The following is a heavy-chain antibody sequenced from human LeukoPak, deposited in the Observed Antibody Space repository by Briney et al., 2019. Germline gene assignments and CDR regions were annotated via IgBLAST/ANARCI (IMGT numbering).Heavy chain of an antibody. V-gene: IGHV1-2*06. CDR2: INPNTGGT. J-gene: IGHJ4*02. D-gene: IGHD3-22*01. CDR1: GYNFIDNY. Sequence: ASVKVSCKTSGYNFIDNYIHWVRQAPGQGLEWMGRINPNTGGTYYAQKFQDRVTMTRDTSISTAYLELSRLRSDDTAVYFCARTHAYDSSAGGVDYWGQGTLVPVSS. CDR3: ARTHAYDSSAGGVDY.